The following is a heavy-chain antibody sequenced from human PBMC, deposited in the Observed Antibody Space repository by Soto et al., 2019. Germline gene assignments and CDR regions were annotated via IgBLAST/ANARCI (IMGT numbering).Heavy chain of an antibody. D-gene: IGHD4-17*01. CDR3: ARDAYDYGDFAGIGY. J-gene: IGHJ4*02. CDR2: INPSGGST. V-gene: IGHV1-46*01. CDR1: GYTLTSYY. Sequence: ASVKVSCKASGYTLTSYYMHWVRQAPGQGLEWMGIINPSGGSTSYAQKFQGRVTMTRDTSTSTVYMELSSLRSEDTAVYYCARDAYDYGDFAGIGYWGQGTLVTVSS.